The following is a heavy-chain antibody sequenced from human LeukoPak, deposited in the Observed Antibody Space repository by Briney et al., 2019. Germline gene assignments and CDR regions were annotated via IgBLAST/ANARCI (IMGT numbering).Heavy chain of an antibody. V-gene: IGHV3-30*03. D-gene: IGHD4-23*01. CDR1: GFTFSDYG. Sequence: GTSLRLSCAASGFTFSDYGMHWVRLAPGKGLECVAVVSHDESKKNYGESVKGRFTISRDNSANSVYLQVDSLTIEDTAVYFCARDWGRGNSYYFDYWGQGTLVTVSS. CDR3: ARDWGRGNSYYFDY. J-gene: IGHJ4*02. CDR2: VSHDESKK.